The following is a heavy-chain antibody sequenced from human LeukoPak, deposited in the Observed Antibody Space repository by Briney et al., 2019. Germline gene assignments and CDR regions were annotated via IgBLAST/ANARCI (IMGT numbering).Heavy chain of an antibody. CDR3: AREVLRYFADDDAFDI. J-gene: IGHJ3*02. CDR2: INHSGST. Sequence: SETLSLTCAVYGGSFSGYYWSWIRQPPGKGLEWIGEINHSGSTNYNPSLKSRVTISVDTSKNQFSLKLSSVTAADTAVYYRAREVLRYFADDDAFDIWGQGTMVTVSS. V-gene: IGHV4-34*01. D-gene: IGHD3-9*01. CDR1: GGSFSGYY.